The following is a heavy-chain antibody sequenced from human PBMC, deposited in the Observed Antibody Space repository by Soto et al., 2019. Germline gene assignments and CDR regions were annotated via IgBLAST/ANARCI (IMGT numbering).Heavy chain of an antibody. CDR2: INPGNGDT. CDR3: ARGYSSGWASFDY. D-gene: IGHD6-19*01. CDR1: GYTFTSYV. Sequence: ASVKVSCKASGYTFTSYVLHWVRQAPGQRLEWMGWINPGNGDTKYSQRFQGSVTIARDTSATTAYMELSSLTSEDTAIYYCARGYSSGWASFDYWGQGTLVTVS. V-gene: IGHV1-3*01. J-gene: IGHJ4*02.